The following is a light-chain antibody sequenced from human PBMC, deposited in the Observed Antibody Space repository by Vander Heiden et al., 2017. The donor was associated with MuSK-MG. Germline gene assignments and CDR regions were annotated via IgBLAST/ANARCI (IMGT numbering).Light chain of an antibody. CDR3: SSYTSSSTWV. CDR2: EVS. V-gene: IGLV2-14*01. Sequence: QSALTQPASVSGSPGQSITISCTGTSSDVGGYNYVSWYQQHPDKAPKLMCYEVSNRPSGLSNRFSGSKSGDTASLTISGLQAEDEADYCCSSYTSSSTWVFGGGTKLTVL. CDR1: SSDVGGYNY. J-gene: IGLJ3*02.